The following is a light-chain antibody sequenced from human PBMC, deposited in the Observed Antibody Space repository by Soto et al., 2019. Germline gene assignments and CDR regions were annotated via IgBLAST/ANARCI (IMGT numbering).Light chain of an antibody. CDR2: DAS. V-gene: IGKV3-11*01. CDR3: QQRNNWPAIS. CDR1: QSISSY. J-gene: IGKJ5*01. Sequence: EIVLTQSPATLSLSPGERATLSCRASQSISSYLGWYAQKPGQAPRLLIYDASNRATGIPARFSGSGSGTEFTLTISSLQSDDFAVYYCQQRNNWPAISFGQGTRLEIK.